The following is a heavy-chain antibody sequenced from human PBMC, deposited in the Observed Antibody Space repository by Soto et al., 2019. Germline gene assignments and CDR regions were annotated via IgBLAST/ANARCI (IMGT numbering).Heavy chain of an antibody. CDR3: ARETAYGWHWFDT. J-gene: IGHJ5*02. D-gene: IGHD6-19*01. CDR2: MNPNSGNT. V-gene: IGHV1-8*01. CDR1: GYTLTSYD. Sequence: ASVKVSCKASGYTLTSYDINWVRQATGQGLEWMGWMNPNSGNTGYAQKFQGRVSMTRDTSITTAYMELRSLRSEDTALYYCARETAYGWHWFDTWGEGTLVTVSS.